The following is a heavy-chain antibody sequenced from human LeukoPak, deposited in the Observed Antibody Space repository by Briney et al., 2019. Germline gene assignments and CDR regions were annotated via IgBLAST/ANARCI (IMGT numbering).Heavy chain of an antibody. CDR1: GGSISKYY. J-gene: IGHJ6*03. CDR2: IYSSGST. V-gene: IGHV4-59*12. D-gene: IGHD3-10*01. Sequence: PSETLSLTCTVSGGSISKYYWSWIRQPPGKGLEWIGYIYSSGSTNYNPSLKSRFTMSVDTSKNQFSLKLSSVTAADTAVYYCARRVGRWFGERAYYYNYMDVWDKGTTVTISS. CDR3: ARRVGRWFGERAYYYNYMDV.